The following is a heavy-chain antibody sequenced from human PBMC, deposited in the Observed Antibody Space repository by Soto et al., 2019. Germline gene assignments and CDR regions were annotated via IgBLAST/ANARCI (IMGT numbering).Heavy chain of an antibody. CDR2: IFWNDDE. V-gene: IGHV2-5*01. Sequence: SGPTLVNPTHPLTLTCTFSGFSLTTYGVGVGWIRQPPGKALEWLALIFWNDDERYSPSLKSRLTITKDTSKNQVVFTMTNMDPVDTATYFCVHTSYSYDPFDYWGRGTLVTVSS. D-gene: IGHD5-18*01. CDR1: GFSLTTYGVG. J-gene: IGHJ4*02. CDR3: VHTSYSYDPFDY.